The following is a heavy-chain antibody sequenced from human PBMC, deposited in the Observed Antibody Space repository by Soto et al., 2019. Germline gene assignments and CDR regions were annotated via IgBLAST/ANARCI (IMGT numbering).Heavy chain of an antibody. CDR1: GYTFTGYY. CDR3: ARKLGARHYYYCGMDV. Sequence: ASVKVSCKASGYTFTGYYMHWVRQAPGQGLEWMGWINPNSGGTNYAQKFQGRVTMTRDTSISTAYMELSRLRSDDTAVYYCARKLGARHYYYCGMDVWGQRTTVPVSS. CDR2: INPNSGGT. D-gene: IGHD1-26*01. J-gene: IGHJ6*02. V-gene: IGHV1-2*02.